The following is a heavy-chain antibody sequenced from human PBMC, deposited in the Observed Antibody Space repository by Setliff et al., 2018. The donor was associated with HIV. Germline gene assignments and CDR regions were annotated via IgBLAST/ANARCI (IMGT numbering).Heavy chain of an antibody. D-gene: IGHD4-17*01. Sequence: ASVKVSCKASGYTFTSYGISWVRQAPGQGLEWMRWISAYNGNTNYAQKLQGRVTMTTDTSTSTAYMELRSLRSEDTAVYYCARTDYGGNSGGNYFDYWSQGSLVTVSS. CDR3: ARTDYGGNSGGNYFDY. CDR2: ISAYNGNT. CDR1: GYTFTSYG. V-gene: IGHV1-18*01. J-gene: IGHJ4*02.